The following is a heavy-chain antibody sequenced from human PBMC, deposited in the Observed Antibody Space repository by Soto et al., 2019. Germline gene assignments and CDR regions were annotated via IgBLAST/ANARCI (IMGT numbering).Heavy chain of an antibody. D-gene: IGHD1-26*01. CDR2: IYYSGST. CDR3: ASEGLSGAIGFYYYFGMDV. Sequence: QVQLQESGPGLVKPSETLSLTCTVSGGSISSYYWSWIRQPPGKGLEWIGYIYYSGSTNYNPSLMRLVTISVDTSNNQFSLKLSSVTAADTAVYYCASEGLSGAIGFYYYFGMDVWSQGTTVTVSS. CDR1: GGSISSYY. V-gene: IGHV4-59*01. J-gene: IGHJ6*02.